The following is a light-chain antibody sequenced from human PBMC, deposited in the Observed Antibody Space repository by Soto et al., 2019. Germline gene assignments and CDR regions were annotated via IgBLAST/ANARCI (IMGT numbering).Light chain of an antibody. J-gene: IGKJ2*02. Sequence: EIVLTQSPGTLSLSPGERATLSCRASQSVSRNFLAWYQQRPGQAPKLLISGASSRAAGIPDRVSGSGSGTAFTLTISRLEAEDFALYSWQQYATSPGTFGQGTKLEIK. CDR1: QSVSRNF. CDR3: QQYATSPGT. V-gene: IGKV3-20*01. CDR2: GAS.